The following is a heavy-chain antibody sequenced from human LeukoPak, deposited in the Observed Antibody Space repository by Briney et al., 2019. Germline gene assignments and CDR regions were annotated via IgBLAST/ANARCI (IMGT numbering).Heavy chain of an antibody. J-gene: IGHJ4*02. CDR2: IIPIFGTA. D-gene: IGHD5-18*01. V-gene: IGHV1-69*05. CDR3: AVGGYSYGTTFDY. CDR1: GGTFSSYA. Sequence: SVKVSCKASGGTFSSYAISWVRQAPGQGLERMGRIIPIFGTANYAQKFQGRVTITTDESTSTAYMELSSLRSEDTAVYYCAVGGYSYGTTFDYWGQGTLVTVSS.